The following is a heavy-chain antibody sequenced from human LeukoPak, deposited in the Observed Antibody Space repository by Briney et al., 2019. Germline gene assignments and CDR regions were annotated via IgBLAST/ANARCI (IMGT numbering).Heavy chain of an antibody. CDR2: FDPEDGET. Sequence: ASVKVSCKVSGYTLTELSMHWVRQAPGQGLEWMGGFDPEDGETIYAQKFQGRVTMTEDTSTDTAYMEPSSLRSEDTAVYYCAALEDYGDYEFVHWGQGTLVTVSS. D-gene: IGHD4-17*01. CDR1: GYTLTELS. J-gene: IGHJ4*02. V-gene: IGHV1-24*01. CDR3: AALEDYGDYEFVH.